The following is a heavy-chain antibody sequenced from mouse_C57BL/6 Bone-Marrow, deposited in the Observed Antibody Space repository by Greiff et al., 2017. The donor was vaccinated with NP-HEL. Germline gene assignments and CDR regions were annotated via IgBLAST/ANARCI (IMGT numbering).Heavy chain of an antibody. Sequence: EVQLQESGAELVKPGASVKLSCTASGFNIKDYYMHWVKQRTEQGLEWIGRIDPEDGETKYARKFQGKATITADTSSNTAYLQLSSLTSEDTAVYYCARERDYYGSIYYFDYWGQGTTLTVSS. D-gene: IGHD1-1*01. CDR3: ARERDYYGSIYYFDY. J-gene: IGHJ2*01. CDR1: GFNIKDYY. CDR2: IDPEDGET. V-gene: IGHV14-2*01.